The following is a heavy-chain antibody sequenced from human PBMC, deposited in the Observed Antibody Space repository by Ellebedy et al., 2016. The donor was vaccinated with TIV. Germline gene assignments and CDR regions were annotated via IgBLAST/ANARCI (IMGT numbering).Heavy chain of an antibody. Sequence: AASVKVSCKASGYTFSLYAIHWVRQAPGQSLEWMGWINAGNGNTKYSQKFQDRVTITRDSSASTAYMELSSLRSEDTAVYYCARYYYGSGSYHNRYYFYGLDVWGQGTTVAVSS. CDR2: INAGNGNT. CDR3: ARYYYGSGSYHNRYYFYGLDV. D-gene: IGHD3-10*01. CDR1: GYTFSLYA. J-gene: IGHJ6*02. V-gene: IGHV1-3*01.